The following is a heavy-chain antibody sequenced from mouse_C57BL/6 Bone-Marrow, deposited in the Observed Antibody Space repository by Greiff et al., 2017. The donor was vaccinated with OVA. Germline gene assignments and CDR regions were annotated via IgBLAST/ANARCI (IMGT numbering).Heavy chain of an antibody. CDR2: INPYNGGT. J-gene: IGHJ1*03. CDR3: ARSYYYGSSYRYFDV. D-gene: IGHD1-1*01. Sequence: EVKLQESGPVLVKPGASVKMSCKASGYTFTDYYMNWVKQSHGKSLEWIGVINPYNGGTSYNQKFKGKATLTVDKSSSTAYMELNSLTSEDSAVYYCARSYYYGSSYRYFDVWGTGTTVTVSS. V-gene: IGHV1-19*01. CDR1: GYTFTDYY.